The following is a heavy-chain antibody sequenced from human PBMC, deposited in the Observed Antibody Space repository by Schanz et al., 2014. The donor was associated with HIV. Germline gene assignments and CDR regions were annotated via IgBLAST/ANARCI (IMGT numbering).Heavy chain of an antibody. CDR3: ARDVSHDSSGHYSDYYYGMDV. J-gene: IGHJ6*02. Sequence: QVQLVESGGGVVQPGRSLRLSCVASGFIFSNYGMYWVRQAPGKGLECVAVTWFDGSKKNYADSVKGRFTISRDNSKNTLHLQMNRMRTEDTAVYYCARDVSHDSSGHYSDYYYGMDVWGQGTTVTVSS. V-gene: IGHV3-33*01. CDR1: GFIFSNYG. CDR2: TWFDGSKK. D-gene: IGHD3-22*01.